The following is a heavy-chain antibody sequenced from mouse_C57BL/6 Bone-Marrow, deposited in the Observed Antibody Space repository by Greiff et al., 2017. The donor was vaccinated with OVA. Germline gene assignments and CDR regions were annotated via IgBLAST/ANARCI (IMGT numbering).Heavy chain of an antibody. CDR2: IYPSDSET. D-gene: IGHD1-1*01. CDR3: ARVALLDYGSTSWFAY. J-gene: IGHJ3*01. CDR1: GYTFTSYW. Sequence: QVHVKQPGAELVRPGSSVKLSCKASGYTFTSYWMDWVKQRPGQGLEWIGNIYPSDSETHYNQKFKDKATLTVDKSSSTAYMQLSSLTSEDSAVYYCARVALLDYGSTSWFAYWGQGTLVTVSA. V-gene: IGHV1-61*01.